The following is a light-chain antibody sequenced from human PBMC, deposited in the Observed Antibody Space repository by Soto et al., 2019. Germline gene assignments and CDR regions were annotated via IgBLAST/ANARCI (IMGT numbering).Light chain of an antibody. Sequence: IHVPRSRATRPGSVSDKRTIACRASQSISGLLAWYQQKPGRAPKLLIYDASSLESGVPSRFSGRGSGTEFTLTISSLQPDDFATYYCQQYNSYPWTFGQGTKV. CDR1: QSISGL. V-gene: IGKV1-5*01. CDR3: QQYNSYPWT. CDR2: DAS. J-gene: IGKJ1*01.